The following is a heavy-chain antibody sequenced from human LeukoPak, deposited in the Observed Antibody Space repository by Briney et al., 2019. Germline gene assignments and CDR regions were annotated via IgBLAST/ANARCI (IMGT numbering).Heavy chain of an antibody. Sequence: AGSLRLSCAASGFTFSSYSMNWVRQAPGKGLEWVSYISSSGGTIYYADSVKGRFTISRDNAKDSLYLQMTSLRAEDTAVYYCARDTYYYDTSGSYVWYFDYWGQGTQVTVSS. CDR1: GFTFSSYS. D-gene: IGHD3-22*01. CDR2: ISSSGGTI. CDR3: ARDTYYYDTSGSYVWYFDY. J-gene: IGHJ4*02. V-gene: IGHV3-48*01.